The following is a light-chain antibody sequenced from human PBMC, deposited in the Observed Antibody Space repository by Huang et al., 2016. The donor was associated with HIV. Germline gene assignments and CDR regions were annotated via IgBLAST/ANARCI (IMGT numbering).Light chain of an antibody. CDR2: DAS. CDR3: QQYYVAPMYT. CDR1: HVISNS. V-gene: IGKV1-NL1*01. Sequence: DIQMTKSPSSLSASVGDRVTITCRASHVISNSLAWYQKKLGKAPKFLVYDASKLESGVPARFSVWGSGTDYTLTINSLQPEDFATYYCQQYYVAPMYTFGQGTKLEIK. J-gene: IGKJ2*01.